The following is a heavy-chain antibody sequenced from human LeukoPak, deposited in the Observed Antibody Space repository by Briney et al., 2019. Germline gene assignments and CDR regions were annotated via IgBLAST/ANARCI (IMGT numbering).Heavy chain of an antibody. CDR1: GGSISRNTYY. V-gene: IGHV4-39*01. J-gene: IGHJ3*02. CDR2: ISYSGST. D-gene: IGHD4-17*01. CDR3: ARQTTVTTSGGDAFDI. Sequence: PSETLSLTCTVSGGSISRNTYYWGWIRQPPGMGLEWIGSISYSGSTYYNSSLKSRVTISSDTSRNQFSLRLSSVTAADTAVYYCARQTTVTTSGGDAFDIWGQGTMVTVSS.